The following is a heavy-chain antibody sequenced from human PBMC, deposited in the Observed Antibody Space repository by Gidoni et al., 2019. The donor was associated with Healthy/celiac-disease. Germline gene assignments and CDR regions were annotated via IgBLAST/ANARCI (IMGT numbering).Heavy chain of an antibody. J-gene: IGHJ5*02. D-gene: IGHD2-2*01. V-gene: IGHV4-61*01. CDR1: AGSVSSGSYY. CDR3: ARARGGYCSSTSCYSWFDP. Sequence: QVQLQESGPGLVKPSETLSPTCTVSAGSVSSGSYYWSWIRQPPGKGLEWIGYIYYSGSTNYNPSLKSRVTISVDTSNNQFSLKLSSVTAADTAVYYCARARGGYCSSTSCYSWFDPWGQGTLVTVSS. CDR2: IYYSGST.